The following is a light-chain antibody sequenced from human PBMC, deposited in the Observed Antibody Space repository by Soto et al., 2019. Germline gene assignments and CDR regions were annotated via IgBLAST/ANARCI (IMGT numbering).Light chain of an antibody. J-gene: IGKJ2*01. V-gene: IGKV3-11*01. CDR1: QSVDSY. CDR3: QQRDKWPSS. CDR2: AAY. Sequence: VLTQSPDTLSLSAGETATLSCRASQSVDSYVAWYQQKLGQAPRLLIYAAYTRATGVAARFSGSGSATDFSLTITSLEAEDFAIYYCQQRDKWPSSFGPGTEVEMK.